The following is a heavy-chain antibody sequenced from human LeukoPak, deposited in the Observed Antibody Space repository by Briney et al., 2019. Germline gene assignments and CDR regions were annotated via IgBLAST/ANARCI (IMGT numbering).Heavy chain of an antibody. CDR2: IKQDGSEK. J-gene: IGHJ6*02. CDR1: GFTLSSYW. CDR3: ARESSGWYGTRYYYGMDV. V-gene: IGHV3-7*04. D-gene: IGHD6-19*01. Sequence: GGSLRLSCAASGFTLSSYWMSWVSQAPGKGLEWVANIKQDGSEKYYVDSVKGRFTISRDNAKNSLYLQMNSLRAEDTAVYYCARESSGWYGTRYYYGMDVWGQGTTVPVSS.